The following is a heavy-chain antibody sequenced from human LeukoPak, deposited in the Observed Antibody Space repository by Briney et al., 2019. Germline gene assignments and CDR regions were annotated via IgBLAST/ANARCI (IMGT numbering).Heavy chain of an antibody. CDR1: GFTFDDYA. J-gene: IGHJ3*02. V-gene: IGHV3-9*01. D-gene: IGHD2-2*01. CDR3: AKGYCSSTSCLRNAFDI. Sequence: GGSLRLSCAASGFTFDDYAMYWVRQGPGKSLEWVSGMSWNSGSIGYADSVKGRFTISRDNARNSLYLQMNGLRVEDTALYYCAKGYCSSTSCLRNAFDIWGQGTVVTVSS. CDR2: MSWNSGSI.